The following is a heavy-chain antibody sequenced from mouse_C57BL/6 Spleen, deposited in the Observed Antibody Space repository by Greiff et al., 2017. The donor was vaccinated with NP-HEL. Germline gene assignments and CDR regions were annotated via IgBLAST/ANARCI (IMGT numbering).Heavy chain of an antibody. J-gene: IGHJ1*03. CDR2: IHPNSGST. Sequence: VQLQQPGAELVKPGASVKLSCKASGYTFTSYWMHWVKQRPGQGLEWIGMIHPNSGSTNYNEKFKSKATLTVDKSSSTAYMQLSSLTSEDSAVYYCARSGDDDYDGGGWYFDDWGTGTTVTVSS. V-gene: IGHV1-64*01. CDR1: GYTFTSYW. CDR3: ARSGDDDYDGGGWYFDD. D-gene: IGHD2-4*01.